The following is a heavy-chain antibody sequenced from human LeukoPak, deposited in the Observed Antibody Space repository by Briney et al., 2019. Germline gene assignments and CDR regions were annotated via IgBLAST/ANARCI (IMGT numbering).Heavy chain of an antibody. Sequence: PGGSLRLSCAASGFTFSSFEMKWVRQAPGKGLEWVSYISSSGSGIYYTDSVKGRFTISRDNAKNSLYLQMNTLRAEDTALYYCARKKGRGLDLWGQGTTVTVSS. CDR2: ISSSGSGI. CDR3: ARKKGRGLDL. D-gene: IGHD1-26*01. J-gene: IGHJ6*02. V-gene: IGHV3-48*03. CDR1: GFTFSSFE.